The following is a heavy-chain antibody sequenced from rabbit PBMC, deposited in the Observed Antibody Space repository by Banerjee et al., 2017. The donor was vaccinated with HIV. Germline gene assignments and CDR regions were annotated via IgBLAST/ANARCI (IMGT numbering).Heavy chain of an antibody. CDR2: IYAGVGDST. CDR3: AGATSIYTFNF. CDR1: GFSFSTSYW. Sequence: QEQLEESGGDLVKPEGSLTLTCTASGFSFSTSYWICWVRQAPGKGLEWIACIYAGVGDSTYYANWAKGRFTISKTSSTTVTLQMTSLTAADTATYCCAGATSIYTFNFWGPGTLVTVS. D-gene: IGHD2-1*01. V-gene: IGHV1S45*01. J-gene: IGHJ4*01.